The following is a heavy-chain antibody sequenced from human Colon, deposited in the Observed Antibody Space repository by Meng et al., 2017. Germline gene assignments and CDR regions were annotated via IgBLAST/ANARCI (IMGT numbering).Heavy chain of an antibody. CDR3: ARDFHSTMTVFDS. Sequence: QVQLQESGPGLGKPSGTLSLTCAVSGGSITNDNWWSWVRQPPGKGLEWIGEIFHAGNTNYNPSLKSRVTMSLDKSKNQFSLTLTSVTAADTAVYYCARDFHSTMTVFDSWGQGTLVTVSS. CDR2: IFHAGNT. D-gene: IGHD3-22*01. CDR1: GGSITNDNW. V-gene: IGHV4-4*02. J-gene: IGHJ4*02.